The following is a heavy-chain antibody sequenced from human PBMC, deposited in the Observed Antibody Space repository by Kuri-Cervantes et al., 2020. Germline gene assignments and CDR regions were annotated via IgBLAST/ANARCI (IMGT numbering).Heavy chain of an antibody. D-gene: IGHD3-22*01. V-gene: IGHV3-9*01. J-gene: IGHJ4*02. CDR3: AKATNYYDSSGVDY. CDR1: GFTFDDYG. CDR2: ISWNSLDI. Sequence: LSLTCVGSGFTFDDYGMHWVRQVPGKGLEWVAGISWNSLDIDYVDFVKGRFTISRDNAKNSLYLQMNSLRAEDTALYYCAKATNYYDSSGVDYWGQGTLVTVSS.